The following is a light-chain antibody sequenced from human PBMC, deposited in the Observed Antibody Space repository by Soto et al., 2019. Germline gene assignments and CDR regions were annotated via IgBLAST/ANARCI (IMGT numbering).Light chain of an antibody. CDR2: DAS. V-gene: IGKV3-15*01. J-gene: IGKJ4*01. CDR1: QSVSSN. Sequence: EIVMTQSPATLSVSPGERATLSCRASQSVSSNSAWYQQKPGQAPRLLIYDASTRATGIPARFSGSGSGTEFTLTISSLQSEYFSVYYCQQYNNWPALTFCGGTKLDIK. CDR3: QQYNNWPALT.